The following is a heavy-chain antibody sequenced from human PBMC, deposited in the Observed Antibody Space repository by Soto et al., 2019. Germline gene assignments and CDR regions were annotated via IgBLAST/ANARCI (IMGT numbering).Heavy chain of an antibody. Sequence: SETLSLTCAVSGGPISSGGYSWSWIRQPPGKGLEYIGYIYHSGSTYYNPSLKSRVTISVDRSKNQFSLKLSSVTAADTAVYYYARVRSGWGIDYWGQGTLVTVSS. V-gene: IGHV4-30-2*01. CDR2: IYHSGST. CDR1: GGPISSGGYS. J-gene: IGHJ4*02. D-gene: IGHD6-19*01. CDR3: ARVRSGWGIDY.